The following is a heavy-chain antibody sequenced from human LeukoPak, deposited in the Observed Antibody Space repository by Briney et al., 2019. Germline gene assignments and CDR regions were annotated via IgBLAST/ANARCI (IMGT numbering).Heavy chain of an antibody. CDR3: AKAMMDYGDPDDAFDI. CDR2: ISSSSSYI. Sequence: TTGGSLRLSCAASGFTFSSYSMNWVRQAPGKGLEWVSSISSSSSYIYYADSVKGRFTISRDNSKNTLYLQMNSLRAEDTAVYYCAKAMMDYGDPDDAFDIWGQGTMVTVSS. CDR1: GFTFSSYS. D-gene: IGHD4-17*01. J-gene: IGHJ3*02. V-gene: IGHV3-21*04.